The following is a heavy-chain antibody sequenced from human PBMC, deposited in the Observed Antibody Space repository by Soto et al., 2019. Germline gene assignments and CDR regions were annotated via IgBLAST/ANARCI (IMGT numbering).Heavy chain of an antibody. J-gene: IGHJ4*02. CDR2: ISDSGGTT. CDR3: SIVFPSYCCGDCYTNQFDC. Sequence: PGGSLRLSCAASGFTFSSYAMSWVRPAPGKGMKWVSAISDSGGTTHYADSEKGRFTISRDNSKKTLYLQMNSLRAEDTAVYYCSIVFPSYCCGDCYTNQFDCCGQGALVTVSS. D-gene: IGHD2-21*02. V-gene: IGHV3-23*01. CDR1: GFTFSSYA.